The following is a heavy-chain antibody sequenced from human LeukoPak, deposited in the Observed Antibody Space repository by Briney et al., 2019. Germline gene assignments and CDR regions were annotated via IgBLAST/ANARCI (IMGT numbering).Heavy chain of an antibody. J-gene: IGHJ6*03. CDR2: IYTSGST. CDR3: ARAAGTFYYYYYMDV. V-gene: IGHV4-4*09. D-gene: IGHD6-13*01. CDR1: GGSISSYY. Sequence: PSETLSLTCTVSGGSISSYYWSWIRQPPGKGLEWIGYIYTSGSTNYNPSLKSRVTISVDTSKNQLSLKLSSVTAADTAVYYCARAAGTFYYYYYMDVWGKGTTVTVSS.